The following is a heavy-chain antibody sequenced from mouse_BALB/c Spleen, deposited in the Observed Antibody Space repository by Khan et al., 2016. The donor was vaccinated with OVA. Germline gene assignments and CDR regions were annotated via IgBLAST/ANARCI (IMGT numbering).Heavy chain of an antibody. Sequence: QVQLQQSGAELVKPGASVKLSCKASGYTFTSYYMYWVKQRPGQGLEWIGEINPNNGGSNFNEKFKSKATLTVDKSSSTAYMQLSSLTSEDSAVYYCTRSGYGSFVYWGQGTLVTVSA. CDR2: INPNNGGS. V-gene: IGHV1S81*02. CDR1: GYTFTSYY. J-gene: IGHJ3*01. D-gene: IGHD2-2*01. CDR3: TRSGYGSFVY.